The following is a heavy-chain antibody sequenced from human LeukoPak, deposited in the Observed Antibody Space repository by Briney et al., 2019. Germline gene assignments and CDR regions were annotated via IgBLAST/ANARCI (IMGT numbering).Heavy chain of an antibody. Sequence: ASVKVSCKASGYTFTSYDINWVRQATGQGLEWMGWMNPNSGNTGYAQKFQGRVTMTRNTSISTAYMELSSLRSEDTAVYYCASYHIVVVPANYGMDVWGQGTTVTVSS. V-gene: IGHV1-8*01. CDR2: MNPNSGNT. CDR1: GYTFTSYD. J-gene: IGHJ6*02. D-gene: IGHD2-2*01. CDR3: ASYHIVVVPANYGMDV.